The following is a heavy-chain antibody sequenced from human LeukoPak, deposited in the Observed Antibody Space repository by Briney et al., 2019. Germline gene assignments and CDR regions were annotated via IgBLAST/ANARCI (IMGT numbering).Heavy chain of an antibody. J-gene: IGHJ4*02. CDR3: VRGYSGYPYYLDY. V-gene: IGHV4-59*08. CDR1: GGSISGYY. CDR2: ISYSGST. Sequence: PSETLFLTCTVSGGSISGYYWTWIRQPPGKGLEWIGYISYSGSTSSHPSLKSRVIISLDMSKSQFSLKLTSVTAADTAVYYCVRGYSGYPYYLDYWGQGTLVTVSS. D-gene: IGHD5-12*01.